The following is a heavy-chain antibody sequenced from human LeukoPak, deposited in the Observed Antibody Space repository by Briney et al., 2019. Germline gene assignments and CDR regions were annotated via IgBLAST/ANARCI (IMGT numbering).Heavy chain of an antibody. D-gene: IGHD6-19*01. CDR1: GFTFTSYS. CDR2: ISGGGGST. V-gene: IGHV3-23*01. J-gene: IGHJ3*02. CDR3: ARDPYSSGWYKDAFDI. Sequence: GGSLRLSCAASGFTFTSYSMNWVRQAPGKGLEWVSTISGGGGSTYYADSVKGRFTISRDNSKNTLYLQVNSLRAEDTAVYYCARDPYSSGWYKDAFDIWGQGTMVTVSS.